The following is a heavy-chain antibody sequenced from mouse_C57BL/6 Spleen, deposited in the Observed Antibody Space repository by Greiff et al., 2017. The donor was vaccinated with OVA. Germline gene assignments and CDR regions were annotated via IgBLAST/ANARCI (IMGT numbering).Heavy chain of an antibody. CDR1: GYTFTSYW. D-gene: IGHD2-4*01. CDR3: ARRKYDYDEDAMDY. J-gene: IGHJ4*01. V-gene: IGHV1-72*01. Sequence: QVQLKQPGAELVKPGASVKLSCKASGYTFTSYWMHWVKQRPGRGLEWIGRIDPNSGGTKYNEKFKSKATLTVDKPTSTAYMQLSSLTSEYSAVYYCARRKYDYDEDAMDYWGQGTSVTVSS. CDR2: IDPNSGGT.